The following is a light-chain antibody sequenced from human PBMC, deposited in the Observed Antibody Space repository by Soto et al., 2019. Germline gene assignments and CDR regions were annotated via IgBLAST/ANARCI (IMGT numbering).Light chain of an antibody. CDR2: GAS. V-gene: IGKV3-20*01. CDR3: MQATQFPIT. CDR1: QIVNSSY. J-gene: IGKJ5*01. Sequence: DIVMTQSPAFLAVSLGERATLSCMASQIVNSSYLAWYQQRTGQAPRILIYGASSRDTGIPDRFSGSGSGSDFTLKIRWVEAEDVGVYYCMQATQFPITFGQGTRLEIK.